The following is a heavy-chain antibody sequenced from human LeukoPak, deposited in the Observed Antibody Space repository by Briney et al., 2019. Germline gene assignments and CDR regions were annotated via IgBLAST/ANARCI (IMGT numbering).Heavy chain of an antibody. CDR2: ISYDGSNK. V-gene: IGHV3-30*18. J-gene: IGHJ4*02. Sequence: GGSLRLSCAASGFTFSSYGMHWVRQAPGKGLEWVAVISYDGSNKYYADSVKGRFTISRDNSKNTLYLQMNSLRAEDAAVYYCAKDRVRYYGSVSYLDYWGQGTLVTVSS. D-gene: IGHD3-10*01. CDR3: AKDRVRYYGSVSYLDY. CDR1: GFTFSSYG.